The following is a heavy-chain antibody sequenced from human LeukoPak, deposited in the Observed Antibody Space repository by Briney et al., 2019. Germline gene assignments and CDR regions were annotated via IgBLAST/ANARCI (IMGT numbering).Heavy chain of an antibody. J-gene: IGHJ4*02. CDR2: MYYSGSS. V-gene: IGHV4-4*02. D-gene: IGHD6-13*01. Sequence: SETLSLTCAVSGGSISSSHCWSWVRQPPGLGLEWIGEMYYSGSSNYNPSLKSRVTISIDESKNQFSLKLTSVTAADTAVYYCARSGWGSSWYYFDSWGQGTLVSVSS. CDR1: GGSISSSHC. CDR3: ARSGWGSSWYYFDS.